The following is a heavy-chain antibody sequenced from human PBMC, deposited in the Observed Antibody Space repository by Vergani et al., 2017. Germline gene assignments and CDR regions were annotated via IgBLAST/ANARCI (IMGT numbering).Heavy chain of an antibody. D-gene: IGHD5-24*01. CDR2: INHSGST. CDR3: ASEWVRDGYNHVDY. V-gene: IGHV4-34*01. CDR1: GGSFSGYY. J-gene: IGHJ4*02. Sequence: QVQLQQWGAGLLKPSETLSLTCAVYGGSFSGYYWSWIRQPPGKGLEWIGEINHSGSTNYNPSLKSRVTISVDTSKNQSSLKLSSVTAADTAVYYCASEWVRDGYNHVDYWGQGTLVTVSS.